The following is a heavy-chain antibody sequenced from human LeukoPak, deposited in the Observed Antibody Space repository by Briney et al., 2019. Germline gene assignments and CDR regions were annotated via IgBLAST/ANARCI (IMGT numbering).Heavy chain of an antibody. J-gene: IGHJ4*02. CDR3: ARVDNSGEGYFDC. D-gene: IGHD2-2*03. CDR1: GFTVSSSY. CDR2: IDSGGST. Sequence: GGSLRLSCAASGFTVSSSYMGWVRQAPGKGLEWISVIDSGGSTYYADSVNSRFRNSSDNSKNTVYLQMNTLRAEDTAMYYCARVDNSGEGYFDCWGQGTLVTVSS. V-gene: IGHV3-53*01.